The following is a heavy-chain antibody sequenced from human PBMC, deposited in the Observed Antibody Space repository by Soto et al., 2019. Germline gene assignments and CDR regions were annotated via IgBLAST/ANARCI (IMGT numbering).Heavy chain of an antibody. CDR2: ISGSGGST. CDR3: AKDWKYYDILTGYHY. CDR1: GFTFSSYA. V-gene: IGHV3-23*01. Sequence: GGSLRLSCAASGFTFSSYAMSWVRQAPGKGLEWVSAISGSGGSTYYADSVKGRFTISRDNSKNTLYLQMNSLRAEDTAVYYCAKDWKYYDILTGYHYWGQGTLVTVSS. J-gene: IGHJ4*02. D-gene: IGHD3-9*01.